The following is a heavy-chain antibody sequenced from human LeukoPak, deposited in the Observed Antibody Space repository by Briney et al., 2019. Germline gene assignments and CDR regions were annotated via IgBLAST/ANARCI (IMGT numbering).Heavy chain of an antibody. Sequence: GTSLRLSCVASGFSFSNHGMHWVRQAPGKGLEWVSVIASNGGAKFYADSVKGRFTLSRDNPKNMFFLQMNLLTVEDTAIYYCAREATWGQWYFDHWGQGTPVTVSS. D-gene: IGHD6-19*01. CDR1: GFSFSNHG. J-gene: IGHJ4*02. V-gene: IGHV3-30*03. CDR3: AREATWGQWYFDH. CDR2: IASNGGAK.